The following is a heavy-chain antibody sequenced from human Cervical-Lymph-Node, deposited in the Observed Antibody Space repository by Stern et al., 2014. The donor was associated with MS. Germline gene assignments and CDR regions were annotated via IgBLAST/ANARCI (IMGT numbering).Heavy chain of an antibody. CDR1: GFTFSNFG. CDR3: AKGRTVAGKGVGAFDV. Sequence: QVQLVQSGGGVVQPGRSLRLSCAASGFTFSNFGMHWVRQAPGKGPEWVTLISYDGGNEYYADFVKVRFTISRDDSKNKVYLQLDSLRPEDTAVYYCAKGRTVAGKGVGAFDVWGQGTLVTVSS. V-gene: IGHV3-30*18. CDR2: ISYDGGNE. J-gene: IGHJ3*01. D-gene: IGHD6-19*01.